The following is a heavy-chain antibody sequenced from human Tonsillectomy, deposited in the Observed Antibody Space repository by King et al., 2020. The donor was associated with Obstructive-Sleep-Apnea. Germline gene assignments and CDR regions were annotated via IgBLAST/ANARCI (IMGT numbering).Heavy chain of an antibody. CDR2: ISGSGGST. CDR1: GFTFSSYA. Sequence: VQLVESGGGLVQPGGSLRLSCAASGFTFSSYAMSWVRQAPGKGLEWVSAISGSGGSTYYADSVKGRFTISRDNSKNTLYLQMNSLRAEDTAVYYCAKAGAAAGKNAGEYYFDYWGQGTLVTVSS. CDR3: AKAGAAAGKNAGEYYFDY. D-gene: IGHD6-13*01. V-gene: IGHV3-23*04. J-gene: IGHJ4*02.